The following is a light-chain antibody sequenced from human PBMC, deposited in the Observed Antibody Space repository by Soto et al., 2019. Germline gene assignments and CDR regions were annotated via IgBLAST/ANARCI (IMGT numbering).Light chain of an antibody. CDR3: QVWDSSTDHVV. Sequence: SSELTQPPSVSVAPGQTARITCGGNNIGSKSVHWYQQKPGQAPVLVVYDDGDRPSGIPERFSGSNSGNTATLTIRRVEAGDEADYYCQVWDSSTDHVVFGGGT. V-gene: IGLV3-21*02. CDR1: NIGSKS. CDR2: DDG. J-gene: IGLJ2*01.